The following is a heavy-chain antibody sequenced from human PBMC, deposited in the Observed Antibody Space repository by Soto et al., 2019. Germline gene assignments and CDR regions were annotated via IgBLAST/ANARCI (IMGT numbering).Heavy chain of an antibody. V-gene: IGHV1-3*05. J-gene: IGHJ2*01. D-gene: IGHD3-22*01. CDR1: GYTFTSYA. CDR3: AREGYDSSGYYGGRYWYFDL. CDR2: INAGNGNT. Sequence: QVQLVQSGAEEKKPGASVKVSCKASGYTFTSYAMHWVRQAPEQRLEWMGWINAGNGNTKYSQKFQGRVTITRDTSAGKAYMELSSMRSEDTAVDYFAREGYDSSGYYGGRYWYFDLWGRGTLVTVSS.